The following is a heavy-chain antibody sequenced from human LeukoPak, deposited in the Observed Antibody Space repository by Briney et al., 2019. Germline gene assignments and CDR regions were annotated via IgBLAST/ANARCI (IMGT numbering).Heavy chain of an antibody. J-gene: IGHJ6*03. CDR1: GYTFTSYY. D-gene: IGHD3-10*01. Sequence: ASVKVSCKASGYTFTSYYMHWVRQAPGRGLEWMGIINPSGGSTSYAQKFQGRVTMTRDMSTSTVYMELSSLRSEDTAVYYCARERITMVRGVPYYYMDVWGKGTTVTISS. V-gene: IGHV1-46*01. CDR3: ARERITMVRGVPYYYMDV. CDR2: INPSGGST.